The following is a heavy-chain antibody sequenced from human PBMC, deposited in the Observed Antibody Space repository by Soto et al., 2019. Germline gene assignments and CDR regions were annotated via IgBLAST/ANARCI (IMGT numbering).Heavy chain of an antibody. Sequence: SETLSLTCAVYGGSFSGYYWSWIRQPPGKGLEWIGEINHSGSTNYNPSLKSRVTISVDTSKNQFSLKLSSVTAADTAVYYCARDTPLRYYGSGSYYYDYWGQGTLVTVSS. CDR3: ARDTPLRYYGSGSYYYDY. CDR2: INHSGST. V-gene: IGHV4-34*01. CDR1: GGSFSGYY. D-gene: IGHD3-10*01. J-gene: IGHJ4*02.